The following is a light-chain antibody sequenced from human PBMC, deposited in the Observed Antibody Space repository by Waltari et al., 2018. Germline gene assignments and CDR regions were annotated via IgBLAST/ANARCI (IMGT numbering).Light chain of an antibody. J-gene: IGKJ1*01. Sequence: ESVLTQSPGVLSLSPGERATLSCGASQGVSSNLVAWYQQKPGQAPRLLIYGVSTRATGVPDRFRGSGSGTDFTLTISRLEPEDFAVYYCQQYGTTLWTFGRGTKVEIK. CDR2: GVS. CDR3: QQYGTTLWT. CDR1: QGVSSNL. V-gene: IGKV3-20*01.